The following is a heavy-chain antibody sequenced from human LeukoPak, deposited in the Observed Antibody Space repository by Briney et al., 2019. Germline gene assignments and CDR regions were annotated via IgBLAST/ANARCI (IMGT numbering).Heavy chain of an antibody. CDR2: ISGSGGST. V-gene: IGHV3-23*01. CDR1: GFTFSSYA. D-gene: IGHD6-13*01. CDR3: AKDSSSWYGGQYDY. Sequence: PGGSLRLSCAASGFTFSSYAMSWVRQAPGKGLEWVSAISGSGGSTYHADSVKGRFTISRDNSKNTLYLQMNSLRAEDTAVYYCAKDSSSWYGGQYDYWGQGTLVTVSS. J-gene: IGHJ4*02.